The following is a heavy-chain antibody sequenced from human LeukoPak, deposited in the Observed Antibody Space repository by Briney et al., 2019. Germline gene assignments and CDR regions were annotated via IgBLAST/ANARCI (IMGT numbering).Heavy chain of an antibody. D-gene: IGHD6-19*01. Sequence: GRSLRLSCAASGFTFSSYSMNWVRQAPGKGLEWVSSISSSSSYIYYADSVKGRFTISRDNAKNSLYLQMNSLRAEDTAVYYCARRSGRASKNAFDIWGQGTMVTVSS. CDR1: GFTFSSYS. CDR2: ISSSSSYI. V-gene: IGHV3-21*01. J-gene: IGHJ3*02. CDR3: ARRSGRASKNAFDI.